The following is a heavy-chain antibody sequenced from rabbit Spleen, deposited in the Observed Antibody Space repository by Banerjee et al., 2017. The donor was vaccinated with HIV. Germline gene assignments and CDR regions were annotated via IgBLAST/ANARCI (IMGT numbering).Heavy chain of an antibody. D-gene: IGHD1-1*01. J-gene: IGHJ6*01. CDR1: GFSFSSGYS. V-gene: IGHV1S45*01. CDR3: ARDTSSSFSSYGMDL. CDR2: IYVGSSGST. Sequence: QEQLVESGGGLVQPEGSLTLTCTVSGFSFSSGYSMCWVRQAPGKGLEWIACIYVGSSGSTYYASWAKGRFTISKTSSTTVTLQMTRLTAADTATYFCARDTSSSFSSYGMDLWGQGTLVTVS.